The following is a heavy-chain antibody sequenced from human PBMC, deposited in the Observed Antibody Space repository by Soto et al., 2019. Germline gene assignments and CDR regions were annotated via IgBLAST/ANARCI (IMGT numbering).Heavy chain of an antibody. J-gene: IGHJ6*02. Sequence: VQLRESGPGLVKPSQTLSLTCTVSGDSISSCNKYWSWIRQPPGKGLEWIGYVFSCGTTYYKPSLRGRVSISLDASENLFSLIFASVTDADSAVYYCARVPSPFDYYYAMDVWGQGTTVTVSS. CDR3: ARVPSPFDYYYAMDV. CDR2: VFSCGTT. CDR1: GDSISSCNKY. V-gene: IGHV4-30-4*01. D-gene: IGHD3-16*01.